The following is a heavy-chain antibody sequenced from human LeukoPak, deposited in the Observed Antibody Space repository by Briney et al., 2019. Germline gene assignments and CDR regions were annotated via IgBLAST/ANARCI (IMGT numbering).Heavy chain of an antibody. CDR2: IYHGDSDI. D-gene: IGHD6-19*01. CDR1: GSNFIGYW. CDR3: ARRESLSGVAGNFDY. J-gene: IGHJ4*02. Sequence: GASLKTSCQASGSNFIGYWIGWLRPLPGKGLELVAIIYHGDSDIRYSTSFQGQVTISDDKSISTAYLQWSSLKASDSALYFCARRESLSGVAGNFDYWGQGTLLTVSS. V-gene: IGHV5-51*01.